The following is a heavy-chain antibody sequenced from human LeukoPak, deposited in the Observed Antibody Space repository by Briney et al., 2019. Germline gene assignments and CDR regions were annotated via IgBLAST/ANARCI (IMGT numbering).Heavy chain of an antibody. CDR3: ARDVACSGGSCYSYGMDV. Sequence: SETLSLTCTVSGGSITTYYWTWIRQPAGKGLEWIGRIYASGSTNYNPSLKSRVTMSVDTSKNQFSLKLSSETAADTAVYYCARDVACSGGSCYSYGMDVWGQGTTVTVSS. CDR1: GGSITTYY. D-gene: IGHD2-15*01. J-gene: IGHJ6*02. V-gene: IGHV4-4*07. CDR2: IYASGST.